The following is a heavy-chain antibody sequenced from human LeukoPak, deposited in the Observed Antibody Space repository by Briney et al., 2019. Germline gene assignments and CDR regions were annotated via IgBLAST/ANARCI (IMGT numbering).Heavy chain of an antibody. CDR3: ARDATLLWFGGFVHQYFQH. V-gene: IGHV1-18*01. D-gene: IGHD3-10*01. Sequence: GASVKVSCKASGYTFTSYGISWVRQAPGQGLEWMGWISAYNGNTNYAQKLQGRVTMTTDTSTSTAYMELRSLRSDDTAVYYCARDATLLWFGGFVHQYFQHWGQGTLVTVSS. J-gene: IGHJ1*01. CDR2: ISAYNGNT. CDR1: GYTFTSYG.